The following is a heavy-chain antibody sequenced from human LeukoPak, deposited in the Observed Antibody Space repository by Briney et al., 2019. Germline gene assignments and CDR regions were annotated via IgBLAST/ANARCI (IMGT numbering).Heavy chain of an antibody. CDR1: GYTFTDYG. Sequence: ASVKVSCKASGYTFTDYGISWVRRAPGQGLEWMGWISTYNDNTNYAQKLQGRVAMTTDTTTSTAYMELRSLRSDDTAVYYCARDCSRNGYYCYWGQGTLVTVSS. D-gene: IGHD3-22*01. V-gene: IGHV1-18*01. CDR2: ISTYNDNT. CDR3: ARDCSRNGYYCY. J-gene: IGHJ4*02.